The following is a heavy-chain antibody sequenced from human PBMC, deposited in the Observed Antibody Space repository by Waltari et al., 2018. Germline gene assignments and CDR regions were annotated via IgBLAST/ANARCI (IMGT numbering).Heavy chain of an antibody. J-gene: IGHJ5*02. Sequence: EVQLVESGGGLVKPGGSLRLSCAASGFTFPNAWMVWVRQAPGKGLEWVGHIRSKADGGTIDYAAPVKGRFTISRDDSTKTMYLQMNSLKTEDTAVYYCNTGGWYDPWGQGTLVTVSS. V-gene: IGHV3-15*01. CDR1: GFTFPNAW. CDR3: NTGGWYDP. CDR2: IRSKADGGTI.